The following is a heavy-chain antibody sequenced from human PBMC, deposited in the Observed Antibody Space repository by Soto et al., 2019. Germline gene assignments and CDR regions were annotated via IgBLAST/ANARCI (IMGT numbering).Heavy chain of an antibody. V-gene: IGHV3-74*01. D-gene: IGHD6-25*01. CDR1: GFTLSTYW. Sequence: EVQLVESGGGLVQPGGSLRLSCAASGFTLSTYWMHWVRQDPGKGLVWVSRINSDGSSTNYADSVKGRFTISRDNAKNTLYLQMNSRRSADTAVYHCVRGSGFQAGVCAYWGQGTLVTVSS. CDR2: INSDGSST. J-gene: IGHJ4*02. CDR3: VRGSGFQAGVCAY.